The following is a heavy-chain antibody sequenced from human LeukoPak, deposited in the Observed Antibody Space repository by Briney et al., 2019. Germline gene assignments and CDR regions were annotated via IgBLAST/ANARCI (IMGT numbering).Heavy chain of an antibody. CDR1: GGSISSSNW. CDR3: ARVRSPRYFDY. Sequence: SETLSLTCAVSGGSISSSNWWSWIRQPPGKGLEWIGEIYHSGSTNYNPSLKSRVTISVDKSKTQFSLKLSSVTAADTAVYYCARVRSPRYFDYWGQGTLVTVSS. V-gene: IGHV4-4*02. CDR2: IYHSGST. J-gene: IGHJ4*02.